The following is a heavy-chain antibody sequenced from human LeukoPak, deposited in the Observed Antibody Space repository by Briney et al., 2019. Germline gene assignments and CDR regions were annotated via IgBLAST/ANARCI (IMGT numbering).Heavy chain of an antibody. V-gene: IGHV3-43*02. D-gene: IGHD2-15*01. CDR2: ISGDGGST. CDR1: GFTFDDYA. Sequence: GGSLRLSCAASGFTFDDYAMHWVRQAPGKGLEWVSLISGDGGSTYYADSVKGRFTISRDNSKNSLYLQMNSLRTEDTALYYCAKDWGYCSGGSCYLFDYWGQGTLATVSS. CDR3: AKDWGYCSGGSCYLFDY. J-gene: IGHJ4*02.